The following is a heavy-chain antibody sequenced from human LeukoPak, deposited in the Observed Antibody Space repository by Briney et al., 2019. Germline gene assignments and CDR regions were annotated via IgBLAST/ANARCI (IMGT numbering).Heavy chain of an antibody. D-gene: IGHD3-16*02. CDR3: ARVRDYVWGSYRYGAFDI. Sequence: SETLSLTCTVSGGSISSYYWSWIRQPPGKGLEWIGYIYYSGSTNYSPSLQSRVTISVDTSKNQFSLKLSSVTAADTAVYYCARVRDYVWGSYRYGAFDIWGQGTMVTVSS. J-gene: IGHJ3*02. V-gene: IGHV4-59*01. CDR2: IYYSGST. CDR1: GGSISSYY.